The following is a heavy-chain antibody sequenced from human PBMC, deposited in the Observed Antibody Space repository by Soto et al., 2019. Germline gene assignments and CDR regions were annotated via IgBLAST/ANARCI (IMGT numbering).Heavy chain of an antibody. V-gene: IGHV3-64*01. CDR1: GFTFSNYA. Sequence: EVQLVESGGGLVQPGGSLRLSCAASGFTFSNYAVHWVRQAPGKGLEYVSTISSNGGSTYYANSVKGRFTISRDNSKNTLYIQMGSLRADDMAVYYCARGGAQFDYWGQGTLVTVSS. D-gene: IGHD1-26*01. J-gene: IGHJ4*02. CDR2: ISSNGGST. CDR3: ARGGAQFDY.